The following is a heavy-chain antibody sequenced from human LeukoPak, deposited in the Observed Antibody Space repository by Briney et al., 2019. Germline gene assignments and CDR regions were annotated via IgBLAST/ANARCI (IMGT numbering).Heavy chain of an antibody. V-gene: IGHV1-2*02. D-gene: IGHD3-22*01. Sequence: ASVKVSCKASGFTFTDYYMQWVRQAPGQGPEWMGWINPNSGATNYAQKFQGRVTMTRDTSISTAYMELSRLRSDDTAVYYCARASYYYDSSGYPGYYFDYWGQGTLVTVSS. CDR1: GFTFTDYY. CDR2: INPNSGAT. CDR3: ARASYYYDSSGYPGYYFDY. J-gene: IGHJ4*02.